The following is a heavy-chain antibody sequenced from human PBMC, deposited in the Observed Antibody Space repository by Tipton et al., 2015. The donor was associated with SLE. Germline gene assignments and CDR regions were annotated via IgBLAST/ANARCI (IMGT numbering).Heavy chain of an antibody. CDR2: IYTSGST. CDR1: GGSISSYY. Sequence: TLSLTCTVSGGSISSYYWSWIRQPPGKGLEWIWYIYTSGSTNYNPSLKSRVTISVDTSKNQFSLKLSSVTAADTAVYYCARDLRSMTTVTRGFDLWGRGTLVTVSS. CDR3: ARDLRSMTTVTRGFDL. V-gene: IGHV4-4*08. D-gene: IGHD4-17*01. J-gene: IGHJ2*01.